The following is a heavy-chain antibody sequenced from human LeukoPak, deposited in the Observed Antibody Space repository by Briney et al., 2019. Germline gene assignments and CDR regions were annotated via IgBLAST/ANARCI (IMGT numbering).Heavy chain of an antibody. CDR1: GGSISSFY. D-gene: IGHD6-6*01. CDR3: ARVKGQLVDAFDI. V-gene: IGHV4-39*07. Sequence: SETLSLTCTVSGGSISSFYWGWIRQPPRKGLEWIGSIYYSGSTYYNPSLKSRVTISVDTSKNQFSLKLSSVTAADTAVYYCARVKGQLVDAFDIWGQGTMVTVSS. CDR2: IYYSGST. J-gene: IGHJ3*02.